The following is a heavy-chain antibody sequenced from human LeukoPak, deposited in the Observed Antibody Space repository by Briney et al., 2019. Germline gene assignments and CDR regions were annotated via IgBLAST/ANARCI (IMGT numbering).Heavy chain of an antibody. Sequence: SETLSLTCTVSGGSISNYYWSWIRQSPGKELEWIGYVYYTGGTNYNPFLKSRVTISLDTSKNQFSLKLSSVTAADTAVYYCARDPHYYDSSGYWYSIDYWGQGTLVTVSS. CDR1: GGSISNYY. V-gene: IGHV4-59*12. D-gene: IGHD3-22*01. J-gene: IGHJ4*02. CDR2: VYYTGGT. CDR3: ARDPHYYDSSGYWYSIDY.